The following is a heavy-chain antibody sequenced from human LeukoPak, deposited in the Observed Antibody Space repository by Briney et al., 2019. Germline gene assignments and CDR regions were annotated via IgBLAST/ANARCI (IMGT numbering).Heavy chain of an antibody. D-gene: IGHD3-16*02. J-gene: IGHJ4*02. CDR3: ARRSSVVSSLYY. Sequence: ASVKVSYKASGYTFTDFFFHWVRQAPGQGLEWVGWIDPNSGDTNYAQKFQGRVTMTRDTSINTAYMDLTKLRSDDTAVYFCARRSSVVSSLYYWGQGTLVTVSS. V-gene: IGHV1-2*02. CDR1: GYTFTDFF. CDR2: IDPNSGDT.